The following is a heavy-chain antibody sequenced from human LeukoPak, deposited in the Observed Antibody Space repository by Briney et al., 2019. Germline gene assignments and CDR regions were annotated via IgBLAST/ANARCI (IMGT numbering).Heavy chain of an antibody. J-gene: IGHJ4*02. D-gene: IGHD5-24*01. CDR2: ISSSGSTI. V-gene: IGHV3-48*03. CDR1: GFTFSSYE. CDR3: AGDLPYSRDGYNPYDY. Sequence: PGGSLRLSCAASGFTFSSYEMNWVRQAPGKGLGWVSYISSSGSTIYYGDSVKGRFTISRDNAKNSLYLQMNSLRAEDTAVYYCAGDLPYSRDGYNPYDYWGQGTLVTVSS.